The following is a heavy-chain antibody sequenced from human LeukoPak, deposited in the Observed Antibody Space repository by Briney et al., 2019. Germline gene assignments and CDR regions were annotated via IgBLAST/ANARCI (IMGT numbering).Heavy chain of an antibody. J-gene: IGHJ3*02. V-gene: IGHV4-61*02. CDR1: GGSISSGSYY. CDR2: IYTSGST. CDR3: ARARGGLLWFGEPTPDAFDI. Sequence: PSETLSLTCTVSGGSISSGSYYWSWIRQPAGKGLEWIGRIYTSGSTNYNPSLKSRVTISVDTSKNQFSLKLSSVTAADTAVYYCARARGGLLWFGEPTPDAFDIWGQGTMVTVSS. D-gene: IGHD3-10*01.